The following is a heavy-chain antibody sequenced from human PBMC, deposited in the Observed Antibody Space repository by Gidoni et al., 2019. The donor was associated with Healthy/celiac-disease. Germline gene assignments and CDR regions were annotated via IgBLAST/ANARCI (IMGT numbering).Heavy chain of an antibody. D-gene: IGHD6-19*01. CDR1: GYSFTSYW. CDR2: IYPGYSVT. CDR3: ARLLSGWPSYGAFDI. J-gene: IGHJ3*02. Sequence: EVQLVQSGAEVNKPGESLKISCKGSGYSFTSYWIGWVRQMPGKGLEWMGIIYPGYSVTKYSPSFQGQVTISVDKSNSTAYLQWSSLKASDTAMYYCARLLSGWPSYGAFDIWGQGTMVTVSS. V-gene: IGHV5-51*03.